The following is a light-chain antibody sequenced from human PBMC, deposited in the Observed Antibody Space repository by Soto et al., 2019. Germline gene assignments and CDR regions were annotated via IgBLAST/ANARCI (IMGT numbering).Light chain of an antibody. CDR2: DVS. CDR1: SSDVGGYNS. J-gene: IGLJ2*01. Sequence: QSVLTQPASVSGSPGQSITISCTGTSSDVGGYNSVSWYQQHPGKAPKLMIYDVSNRPSGVSNRFSGSKSVNTASLTISGHQAEDEADYYCSSYTSSSTVVFGGGTKLTVL. V-gene: IGLV2-14*01. CDR3: SSYTSSSTVV.